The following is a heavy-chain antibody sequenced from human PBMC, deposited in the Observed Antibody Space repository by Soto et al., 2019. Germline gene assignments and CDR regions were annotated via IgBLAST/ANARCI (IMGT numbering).Heavy chain of an antibody. Sequence: EVQLVESGGGLVQPGGSLRLSCAVSGFSFSSYWMHWVRQAPGKGLVWVSRINSDGSTTSYADSVKGRFTISRDNAKNTLYLQMNSLGDEDTALYYCARSSGGWFDPWGQGTLVTVSS. D-gene: IGHD3-10*01. J-gene: IGHJ5*02. CDR2: INSDGSTT. CDR1: GFSFSSYW. CDR3: ARSSGGWFDP. V-gene: IGHV3-74*01.